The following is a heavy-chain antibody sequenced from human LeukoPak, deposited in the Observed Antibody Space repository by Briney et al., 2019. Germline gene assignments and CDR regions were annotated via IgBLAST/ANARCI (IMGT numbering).Heavy chain of an antibody. CDR1: GGSFSGYY. CDR3: ARGRFTETYYDFWSGYYSVDAFDI. Sequence: SETLSLTCAVYGGSFSGYYWSWIRQPPGKGLEWIGEINHSGSTNYNPSLKSRVTISVDTSKNQFSLKLSSVTAADTAVYYCARGRFTETYYDFWSGYYSVDAFDIWGKGTMVTVSS. J-gene: IGHJ3*02. V-gene: IGHV4-34*01. CDR2: INHSGST. D-gene: IGHD3-3*01.